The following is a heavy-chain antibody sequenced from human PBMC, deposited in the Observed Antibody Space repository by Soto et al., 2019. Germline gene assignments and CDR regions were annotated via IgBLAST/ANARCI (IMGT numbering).Heavy chain of an antibody. V-gene: IGHV1-46*01. CDR3: ARFESCGGDCYYFQH. CDR1: GYTFTNYY. J-gene: IGHJ1*01. Sequence: QVHLMQSGAEVKKPGASVKVSCKASGYTFTNYYIQWVRQAPGQGLEWMGLINPSGGYTRYAQKFQGRVTMTRDTSTSTVYMDLSSLRSEDTAVYYCARFESCGGDCYYFQHWGQGTLVTVTS. CDR2: INPSGGYT. D-gene: IGHD2-21*02.